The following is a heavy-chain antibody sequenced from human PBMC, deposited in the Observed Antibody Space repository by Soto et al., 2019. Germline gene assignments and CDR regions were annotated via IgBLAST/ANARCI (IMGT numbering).Heavy chain of an antibody. J-gene: IGHJ4*02. V-gene: IGHV4-59*01. Sequence: SEALSLTCTVSGGSISPYYWSWIRQSPGMGLEMIGYVYYTGSTIYNPSLKSRLTISVDTSNNQFSLKLTSVTAADTAVYYCARMQYTGSNPPFDYWGRGILVTGSS. CDR3: ARMQYTGSNPPFDY. CDR1: GGSISPYY. CDR2: VYYTGST. D-gene: IGHD1-26*01.